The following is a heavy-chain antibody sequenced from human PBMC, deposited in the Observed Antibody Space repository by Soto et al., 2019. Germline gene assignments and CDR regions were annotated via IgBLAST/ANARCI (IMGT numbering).Heavy chain of an antibody. CDR3: ARHPGPSY. Sequence: LGESLKISCKGSGYNFAGYWIAWVRQMPGKCLELMGIIYPSDSDTRYRPSFQGQVTISADKSISSAYLQWSSLRASDTAVYYCARHPGPSYWGQGTLVTVSS. CDR2: IYPSDSDT. V-gene: IGHV5-51*01. CDR1: GYNFAGYW. J-gene: IGHJ4*02.